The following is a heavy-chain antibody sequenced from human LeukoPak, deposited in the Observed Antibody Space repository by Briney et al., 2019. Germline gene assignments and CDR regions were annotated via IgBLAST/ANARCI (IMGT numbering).Heavy chain of an antibody. J-gene: IGHJ4*02. CDR2: IRYDGGIK. Sequence: PGGSLRLSCAVSGFTFSIYDMHWVRQAPGKGLEWVAFIRYDGGIKYYADSVKGRFTISKDNSENTVSLQMNSLRPEDTAVYYCTKLAAASPDYWGQGTLVTVSS. CDR3: TKLAAASPDY. V-gene: IGHV3-30*02. D-gene: IGHD6-13*01. CDR1: GFTFSIYD.